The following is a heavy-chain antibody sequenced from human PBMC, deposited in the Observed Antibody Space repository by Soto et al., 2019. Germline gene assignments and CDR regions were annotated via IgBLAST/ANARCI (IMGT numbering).Heavy chain of an antibody. CDR3: ASGHDAYKVRY. CDR1: GGSISSGGTGSY. Sequence: QVQLQESGPGLVKPSQTLSLTCTVSGGSISSGGTGSYWTWIRQLPGKGLEWIGYISYTGNTYYNPSLKSRPTISIDTSENQFSLKLTSVTAADTAVYFCASGHDAYKVRYWGQGTLVTVSS. V-gene: IGHV4-31*03. J-gene: IGHJ4*02. D-gene: IGHD1-1*01. CDR2: ISYTGNT.